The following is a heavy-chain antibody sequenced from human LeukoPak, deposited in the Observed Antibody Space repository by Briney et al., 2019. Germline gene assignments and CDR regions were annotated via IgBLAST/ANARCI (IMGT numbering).Heavy chain of an antibody. Sequence: GSLKISCKGSGYSFTTYWIGWVRQMPGKGLEWMGIIYPGDSDVRYSPSFQGQVTISADKSISTAYLQWSSLEASDTAMYYCARTYCGGDCYYSYFDYWGQGTLVTVSS. CDR3: ARTYCGGDCYYSYFDY. CDR2: IYPGDSDV. V-gene: IGHV5-51*01. D-gene: IGHD2-21*02. J-gene: IGHJ4*02. CDR1: GYSFTTYW.